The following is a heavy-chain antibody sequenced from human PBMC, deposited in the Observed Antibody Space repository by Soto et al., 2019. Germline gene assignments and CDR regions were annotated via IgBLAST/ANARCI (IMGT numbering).Heavy chain of an antibody. CDR1: GFTFSSYE. CDR3: ARDLKAPTYYYDSSGSLGALDI. V-gene: IGHV3-48*03. J-gene: IGHJ3*02. Sequence: PGGSLRLSCAASGFTFSSYEMNWVRQAPGKGLEWVSYISSSGSTIYYADSVKGRFTISRDNAKNSLYLQMNSLRAEDTAVYYCARDLKAPTYYYDSSGSLGALDIWGQGTMVTVSS. D-gene: IGHD3-22*01. CDR2: ISSSGSTI.